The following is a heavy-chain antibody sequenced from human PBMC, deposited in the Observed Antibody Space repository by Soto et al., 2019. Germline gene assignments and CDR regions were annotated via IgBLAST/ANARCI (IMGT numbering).Heavy chain of an antibody. Sequence: GGSLRLSCAASGFTFSSYSMNWVRQAPGKGLEWVSSISSSSSYIYYADSVKGRFTISRDNAKNSLYLQMNSLRAEDTAVYYCARDRSPLRFLEWLPDNWFDPWGQGTLVTVSS. D-gene: IGHD3-3*01. V-gene: IGHV3-21*01. J-gene: IGHJ5*02. CDR3: ARDRSPLRFLEWLPDNWFDP. CDR2: ISSSSSYI. CDR1: GFTFSSYS.